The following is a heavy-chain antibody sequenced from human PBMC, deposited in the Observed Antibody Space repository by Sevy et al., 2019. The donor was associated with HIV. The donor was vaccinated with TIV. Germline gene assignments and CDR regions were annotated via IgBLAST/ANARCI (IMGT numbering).Heavy chain of an antibody. CDR3: ARSWEQQLHDAFDI. J-gene: IGHJ3*02. Sequence: GGSLRLSCAASGFTFSSYSMNWVRQAPGKGLEWVSSITSRSSYIYYADSVKGRLTISRDNAKNSLYLQMNSLRAEDTAVYYCARSWEQQLHDAFDIWGQGTMVTVSS. CDR2: ITSRSSYI. D-gene: IGHD6-13*01. CDR1: GFTFSSYS. V-gene: IGHV3-21*01.